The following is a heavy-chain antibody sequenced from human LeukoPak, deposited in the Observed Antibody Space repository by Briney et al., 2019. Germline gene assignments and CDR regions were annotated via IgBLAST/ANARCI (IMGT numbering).Heavy chain of an antibody. D-gene: IGHD6-13*01. CDR1: GFNVTTNY. CDR3: AKDRIAAAGDHFDY. V-gene: IGHV3-53*01. J-gene: IGHJ4*02. Sequence: PGGSLRLSCAASGFNVTTNYMSWVRQAPGKGLEWVSVLYTGGSSWYADSVKGRFTTSRDNSKNTLYLQMSSLRAEDTAVYYCAKDRIAAAGDHFDYWGQGTLVTVSS. CDR2: LYTGGSS.